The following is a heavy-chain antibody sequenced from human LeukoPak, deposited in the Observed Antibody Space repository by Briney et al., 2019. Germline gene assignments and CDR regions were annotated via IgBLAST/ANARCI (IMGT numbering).Heavy chain of an antibody. CDR2: ISYIGRT. CDR1: DDSFSSHY. V-gene: IGHV4-59*11. J-gene: IGHJ3*02. D-gene: IGHD4-17*01. Sequence: SETLSLACAVSDDSFSSHYWTWIRQPPGKGLEWIGYISYIGRTNYNPSLKSRVTTSIDTSKNQFSLKLTFVTAADTAVYYCARDLVTVTKGFDIWGQGTMVSVSS. CDR3: ARDLVTVTKGFDI.